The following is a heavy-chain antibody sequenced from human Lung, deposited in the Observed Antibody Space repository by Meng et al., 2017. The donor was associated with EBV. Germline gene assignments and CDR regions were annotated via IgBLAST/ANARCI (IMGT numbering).Heavy chain of an antibody. CDR3: AATVNDGYFDY. CDR2: IYYSGST. CDR1: GGSISSGGYY. V-gene: IGHV4-31*11. J-gene: IGHJ4*02. Sequence: QLQLQESGSGLVKPSQTLSLTCAVSGGSISSGGYYWSWIRQHPGKGLEWIGYIYYSGSTYYNPSLKSRVTISVDTSKNQFSLKLSSVTAADTAVYYCAATVNDGYFDYWGQGTLVTVSS. D-gene: IGHD4-11*01.